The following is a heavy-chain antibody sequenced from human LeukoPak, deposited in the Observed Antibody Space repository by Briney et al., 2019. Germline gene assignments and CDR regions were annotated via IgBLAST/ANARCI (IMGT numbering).Heavy chain of an antibody. CDR1: GGSISSSSYY. CDR2: IYYSGST. Sequence: PSETLSLTCTVSGGSISSSSYYWGWIRQPPGKGLEWIGSIYYSGSTYYNPSLKSRVTISVDTSKNQFSLKLSSVTAADTAVYYCARGSYYYDSSGYSLRAFDIWGQGTMVTVSS. V-gene: IGHV4-39*07. CDR3: ARGSYYYDSSGYSLRAFDI. J-gene: IGHJ3*02. D-gene: IGHD3-22*01.